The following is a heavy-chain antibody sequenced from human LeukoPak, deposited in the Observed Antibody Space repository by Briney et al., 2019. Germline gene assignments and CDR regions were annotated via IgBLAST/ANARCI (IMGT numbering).Heavy chain of an antibody. CDR1: GYSISSGYY. CDR2: IYHSGST. CDR3: ARGGPYYYDSSGPGAFDI. V-gene: IGHV4-38-2*02. D-gene: IGHD3-22*01. Sequence: SETLSLTCTVSGYSISSGYYWGWIRQPPGKGLEWIGSIYHSGSTYYNPSLKSRVTISVDTSKNQFSLKLSSVTAADTAVYYCARGGPYYYDSSGPGAFDIWGQGTMVTVSS. J-gene: IGHJ3*02.